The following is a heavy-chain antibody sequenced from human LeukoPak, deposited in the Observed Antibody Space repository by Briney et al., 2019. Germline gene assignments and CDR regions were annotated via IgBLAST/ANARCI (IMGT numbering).Heavy chain of an antibody. V-gene: IGHV1-69*01. Sequence: SVKVSCKASGGTFSSYAISWARQAPGQGLEWMGGIIPIFGTANYAQKFQGRVTITADESTSTAYMELSSLRSEDTAVYYCARSHDYGDLYGMDVWGKGTTVTVSS. D-gene: IGHD4-17*01. CDR1: GGTFSSYA. J-gene: IGHJ6*04. CDR3: ARSHDYGDLYGMDV. CDR2: IIPIFGTA.